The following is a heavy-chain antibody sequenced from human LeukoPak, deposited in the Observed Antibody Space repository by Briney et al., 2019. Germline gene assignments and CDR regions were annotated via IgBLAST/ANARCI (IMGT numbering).Heavy chain of an antibody. Sequence: PGGSLRLSCAGSGFTFSSYEMTWVRQAPGKGLEWVSAISGSGVSTYYADSVKGRFTISRDNSKNTLHLQMNSMRAEDTAVYYCARSFWNDLEYYYNGLDVWGQGTTVTVSS. V-gene: IGHV3-23*01. CDR2: ISGSGVST. CDR3: ARSFWNDLEYYYNGLDV. D-gene: IGHD1-1*01. CDR1: GFTFSSYE. J-gene: IGHJ6*02.